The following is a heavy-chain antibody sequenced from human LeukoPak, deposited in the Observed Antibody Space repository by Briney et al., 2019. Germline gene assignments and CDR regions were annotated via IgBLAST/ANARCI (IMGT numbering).Heavy chain of an antibody. CDR2: IGSSGSPT. V-gene: IGHV3-48*02. CDR3: ARRPYSDTSGRLSDV. D-gene: IGHD3-22*01. J-gene: IGHJ6*02. Sequence: GGSLRLSCAASGFAFSSYNTNWVRQAPGKGLEWISYIGSSGSPTHYADSVGGRFTISRDNAKNSLYLQMNSLRDEDTAVYFCARRPYSDTSGRLSDVWGQGTTVTVSS. CDR1: GFAFSSYN.